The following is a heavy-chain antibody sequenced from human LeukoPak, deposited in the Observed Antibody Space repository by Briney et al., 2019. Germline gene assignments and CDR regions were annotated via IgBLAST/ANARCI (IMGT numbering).Heavy chain of an antibody. V-gene: IGHV4-34*01. CDR2: INHSGST. J-gene: IGHJ3*02. CDR3: ARRAVAVAGTRAFDI. CDR1: GGSFSGYY. D-gene: IGHD6-19*01. Sequence: PSETLSLTCAVYGGSFSGYYWSWIRRPPGKGLEWIGEINHSGSTNYNPSLKSRVTISVDTSKNQFSQKLSSVTAADTAVYYCARRAVAVAGTRAFDIWGQGTMVTVSS.